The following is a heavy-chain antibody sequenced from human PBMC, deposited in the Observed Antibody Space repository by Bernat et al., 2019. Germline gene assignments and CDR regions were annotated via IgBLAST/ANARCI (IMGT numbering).Heavy chain of an antibody. CDR1: GFTFSSYN. V-gene: IGHV3-48*01. CDR3: ARDRTNYVGSGF. D-gene: IGHD3-22*01. CDR2: ISSSSGTM. Sequence: EVQLVESGGGLVQPGGSLRLSCAASGFTFSSYNMNWVRQAPGKGLEWVSYISSSSGTMYYADSVKGRFTISRDNAKSSLFLQMNSLRAEDTAVYYCARDRTNYVGSGFWGQGPLVTVSS. J-gene: IGHJ4*02.